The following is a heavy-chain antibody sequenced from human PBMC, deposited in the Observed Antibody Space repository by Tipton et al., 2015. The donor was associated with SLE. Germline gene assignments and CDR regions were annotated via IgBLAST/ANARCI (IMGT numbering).Heavy chain of an antibody. CDR3: AGGRTSSAGPPRRYYGLDV. J-gene: IGHJ6*02. V-gene: IGHV4-59*12. D-gene: IGHD6-13*01. Sequence: LRLSCAASGFTFSSYGMSWIRQSPGKGLEWIGYIYYSGSTKYNPSLMSRVTISADTSKNQFSLKVTSVTAADTAMYYCAGGRTSSAGPPRRYYGLDVWGQGTTVTVSS. CDR1: GFTFSSYG. CDR2: IYYSGST.